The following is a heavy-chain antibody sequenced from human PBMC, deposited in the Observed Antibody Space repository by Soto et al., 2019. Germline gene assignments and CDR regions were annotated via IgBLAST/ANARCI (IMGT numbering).Heavy chain of an antibody. CDR2: ISGSGADT. CDR3: AKELGVGTLISTLYFDS. V-gene: IGHV3-23*01. J-gene: IGHJ4*02. Sequence: EVQLLEAGGGLVQSGGSLRLSCAVSGITFRSHALSWVRQAPGKGLEWVSGISGSGADTHYADSVKGRFTISRDNSKNTLSLQISNLRADATAVYDCAKELGVGTLISTLYFDSWGRVTLVTVSS. CDR1: GITFRSHA. D-gene: IGHD3-22*01.